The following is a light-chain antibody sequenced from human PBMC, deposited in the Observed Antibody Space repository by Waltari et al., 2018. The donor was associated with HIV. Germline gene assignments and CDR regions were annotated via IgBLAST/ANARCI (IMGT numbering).Light chain of an antibody. Sequence: QAGLTQPPAVSQALGQTATLSCTGGDDDVGNEGAAWLKQYQGLPPKLLSYRNNKRASVISHKFSAAMAGNTVFLTIAGLQPEDEADYCCSAWDGRLSAWVFGGGTKLTFL. CDR2: RNN. J-gene: IGLJ3*02. CDR3: SAWDGRLSAWV. V-gene: IGLV10-54*04. CDR1: DDDVGNEG.